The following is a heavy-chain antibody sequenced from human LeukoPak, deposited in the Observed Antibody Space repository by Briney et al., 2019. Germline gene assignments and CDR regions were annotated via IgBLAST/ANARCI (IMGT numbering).Heavy chain of an antibody. CDR2: ISSSSSYI. CDR1: GFTFSSYS. Sequence: SGGSLRLSCAASGFTFSSYSMNWVRQAPGKGLEWVSSISSSSSYIYYADSVKGRFTISRDNAKNSLYLQMNSLRAEDTAVYYCARGKKSYYDSSGGAFDIWGQGTMVTVSS. D-gene: IGHD3-22*01. V-gene: IGHV3-21*01. CDR3: ARGKKSYYDSSGGAFDI. J-gene: IGHJ3*02.